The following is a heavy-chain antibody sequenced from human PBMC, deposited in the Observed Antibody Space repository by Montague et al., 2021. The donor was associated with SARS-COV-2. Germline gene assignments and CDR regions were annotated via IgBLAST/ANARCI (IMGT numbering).Heavy chain of an antibody. V-gene: IGHV3-30*04. CDR1: GFTVSSYA. CDR3: ASDLGSYSGMDV. J-gene: IGHJ6*02. Sequence: SLRLSCAASGFTVSSYAMHWVRQAPGKGLEWVAVISYGGSNKYYADSVKGRYNITRDNSKNTLYLQMNSRRVEDTAVYYWASDLGSYSGMDVWGQGTTVTVSS. CDR2: ISYGGSNK.